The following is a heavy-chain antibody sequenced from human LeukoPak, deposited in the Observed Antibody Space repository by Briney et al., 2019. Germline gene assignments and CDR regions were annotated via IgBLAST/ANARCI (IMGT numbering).Heavy chain of an antibody. CDR2: ISYDGSNK. J-gene: IGHJ4*02. Sequence: GGSLRLSCAASGFTFSSYAMHWVRQAPGKGLEWVAVISYDGSNKYYADSVKGGFTISRDNSKNTLYLQMNSLRAEDTAVFYCVREKYSYGPFDYWGQGTLVTVSS. D-gene: IGHD5-18*01. CDR3: VREKYSYGPFDY. CDR1: GFTFSSYA. V-gene: IGHV3-30*14.